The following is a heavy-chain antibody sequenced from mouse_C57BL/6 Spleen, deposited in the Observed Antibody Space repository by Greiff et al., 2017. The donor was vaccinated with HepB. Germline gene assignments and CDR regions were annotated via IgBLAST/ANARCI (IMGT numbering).Heavy chain of an antibody. CDR1: GYTFTSYW. CDR3: ARAGDGYPWFAY. V-gene: IGHV1-50*01. Sequence: QVQLQQPGAELVKPGASVKLSCKASGYTFTSYWMQWVKQRPGQGLEWIGEIDPSDRYTNYNQQFKGKATLTVETSSSTADMPLSSLTSEDSAVYYCARAGDGYPWFAYWGQGTLVTVSA. J-gene: IGHJ3*01. CDR2: IDPSDRYT. D-gene: IGHD2-3*01.